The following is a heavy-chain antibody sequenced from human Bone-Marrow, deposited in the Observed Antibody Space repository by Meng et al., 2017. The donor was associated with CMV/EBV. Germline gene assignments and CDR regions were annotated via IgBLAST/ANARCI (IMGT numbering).Heavy chain of an antibody. Sequence: ASVKVSCKASGYTFTSYGISWVRQAPGQGLEWMGWISAYNGNTNYAQKLRARVTMTTDTSTSTAYMELRSLRSDDTAVYYCARLGRWLQPGDYFDYWGQGTLVTVAS. V-gene: IGHV1-18*01. CDR3: ARLGRWLQPGDYFDY. CDR1: GYTFTSYG. D-gene: IGHD5-24*01. CDR2: ISAYNGNT. J-gene: IGHJ4*02.